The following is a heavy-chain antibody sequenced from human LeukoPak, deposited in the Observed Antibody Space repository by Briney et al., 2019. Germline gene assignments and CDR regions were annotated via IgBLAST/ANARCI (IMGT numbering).Heavy chain of an antibody. V-gene: IGHV3-74*01. CDR1: GFTFSSYW. J-gene: IGHJ1*01. CDR2: FNSDGSST. Sequence: QPGGSLRLSCAASGFTFSSYWMYWVRQAPGKGLVWVSRFNSDGSSTSYADSVKGRWSISRDNSKNTLYLQMNSLRAGDTAGYYCAKSGDGYKNSGVYFQHWGQGTLVTVSS. CDR3: AKSGDGYKNSGVYFQH. D-gene: IGHD5-24*01.